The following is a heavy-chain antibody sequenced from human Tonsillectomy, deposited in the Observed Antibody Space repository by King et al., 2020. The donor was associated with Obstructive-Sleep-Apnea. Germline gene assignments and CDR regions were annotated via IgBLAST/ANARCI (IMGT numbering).Heavy chain of an antibody. D-gene: IGHD3-10*01. CDR3: ARDLIRLGVN. CDR1: GFPFSSYW. Sequence: QLVQSGGGLVQPGGSLRLSCAASGFPFSSYWMSWVRQAPGKGLEWVANIKQDGSEKYYVDSGKGRFTISRDNAKNSLYLQMNRLRAEDTAVYYCARDLIRLGVNWGQRTLVTVPS. CDR2: IKQDGSEK. J-gene: IGHJ4*02. V-gene: IGHV3-7*01.